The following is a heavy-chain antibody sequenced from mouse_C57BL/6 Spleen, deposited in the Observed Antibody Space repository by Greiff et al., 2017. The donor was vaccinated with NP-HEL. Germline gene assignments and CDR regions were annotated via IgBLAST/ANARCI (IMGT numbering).Heavy chain of an antibody. CDR2: IYPSDSET. J-gene: IGHJ2*01. CDR1: GYTFTSYW. D-gene: IGHD3-2*02. CDR3: ARGTAQVPFDY. Sequence: VQLQQSGAELVRPGSSVKLSCKASGYTFTSYWMDWVKQRPGQGLEWIGNIYPSDSETHYNQKFKDKATLTVDKSSSTAYMQLSSLTSEDSAVYYCARGTAQVPFDYWGQGTTLTVSS. V-gene: IGHV1-61*01.